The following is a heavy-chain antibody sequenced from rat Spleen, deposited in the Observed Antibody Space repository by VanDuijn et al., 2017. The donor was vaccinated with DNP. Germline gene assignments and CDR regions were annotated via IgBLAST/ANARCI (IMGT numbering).Heavy chain of an antibody. Sequence: EVQLVESGGGLVQPGRSLKLSCAVSGFTFSDYYMAWVRQAPAKGLEWVATISYNGGTPYYRDSVKGRFTISRDNAQSTLYLQVNSLRSEDTATYYCTSNPHIRTAAPFDYWGQGVMVTVSS. CDR1: GFTFSDYY. D-gene: IGHD3-8*01. J-gene: IGHJ2*01. CDR3: TSNPHIRTAAPFDY. V-gene: IGHV5-7*01. CDR2: ISYNGGTP.